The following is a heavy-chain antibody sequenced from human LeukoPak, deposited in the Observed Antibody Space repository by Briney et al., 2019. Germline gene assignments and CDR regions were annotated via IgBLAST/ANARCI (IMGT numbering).Heavy chain of an antibody. V-gene: IGHV3-74*01. Sequence: GGSLRLSCAASGFTLSSYWMHWVRPAQGKGRVWVSRINSDGSSTSYAGSVTGRFTTSRDNTKNKLYLQMHGLRAEDTAVYYCARGAHSSGCYAPFDYWGQGTLVTVSS. CDR3: ARGAHSSGCYAPFDY. CDR2: INSDGSST. CDR1: GFTLSSYW. J-gene: IGHJ4*02. D-gene: IGHD6-19*01.